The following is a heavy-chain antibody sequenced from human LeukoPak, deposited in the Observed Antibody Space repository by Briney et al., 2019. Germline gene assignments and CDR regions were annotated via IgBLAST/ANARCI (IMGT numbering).Heavy chain of an antibody. CDR3: AKTRAMVRGSYYFDY. CDR2: ISGSGGST. J-gene: IGHJ4*02. D-gene: IGHD3-10*01. Sequence: GGSLRLSCVASGFTFNNYAMHWVRQAPGKGLEWVSAISGSGGSTYYADSVKGRFTISRDNSKNTLYLQMNSLRAEDTAVYYCAKTRAMVRGSYYFDYWGQGTLVTVSS. V-gene: IGHV3-23*01. CDR1: GFTFNNYA.